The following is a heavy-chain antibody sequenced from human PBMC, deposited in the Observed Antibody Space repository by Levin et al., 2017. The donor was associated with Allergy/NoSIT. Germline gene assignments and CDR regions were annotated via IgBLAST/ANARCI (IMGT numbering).Heavy chain of an antibody. CDR1: GGSINTGGYF. CDR3: ARESTRSPSYFDS. D-gene: IGHD2-2*01. Sequence: PSETLSLTCTVSGGSINTGGYFWSWIRQLPGKGLEWIGYFYNSESIYYNPSLQSRVVISADTSKNQLSLKLSSVTAADTAVYHCARESTRSPSYFDSWGQGALVTVSS. CDR2: FYNSESI. V-gene: IGHV4-31*03. J-gene: IGHJ4*02.